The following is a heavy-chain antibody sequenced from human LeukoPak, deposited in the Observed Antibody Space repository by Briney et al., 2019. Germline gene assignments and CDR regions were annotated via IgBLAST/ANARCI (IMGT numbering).Heavy chain of an antibody. CDR3: AREYSSSSGRTFDY. CDR2: IYTSGST. D-gene: IGHD6-6*01. J-gene: IGHJ4*02. CDR1: GGSISSYY. V-gene: IGHV4-4*07. Sequence: NPSETLSLTCTVSGGSISSYYWSWIRQPAGKGLEWIGRIYTSGSTNYNPSLKSRVTMSVDTSKNQFSLRLSSVSAADTAVYYCAREYSSSSGRTFDYWGQGTLVTVSS.